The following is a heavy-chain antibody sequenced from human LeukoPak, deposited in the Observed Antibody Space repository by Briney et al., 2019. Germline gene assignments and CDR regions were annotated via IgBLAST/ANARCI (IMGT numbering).Heavy chain of an antibody. Sequence: GGSLRLSCAASGFTFSDDYMSWIRQAPGKGLEWVSYIANSGRTFYYADSVKGRFTISRDNTKKSLYLQMNNLRAEDTAIYYCARGARRYGGFDSWGQGTLVTVSS. CDR2: IANSGRTF. CDR1: GFTFSDDY. CDR3: ARGARRYGGFDS. J-gene: IGHJ5*01. D-gene: IGHD4-23*01. V-gene: IGHV3-11*01.